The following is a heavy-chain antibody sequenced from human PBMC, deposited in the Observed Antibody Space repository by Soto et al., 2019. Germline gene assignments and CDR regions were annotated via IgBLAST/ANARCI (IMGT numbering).Heavy chain of an antibody. CDR2: IMPMFGAA. CDR1: GGTFSNYA. V-gene: IGHV1-69*01. CDR3: ARVSIAAASYFDY. Sequence: QVQLVQSGAEVKKPGSSVKVSCKASGGTFSNYAISWVRQAPGQGLEWMGSIMPMFGAANYAQKFQGTVTITADESTTTVYMELSNLRSEDTAVYFCARVSIAAASYFDYWGQGTLITVSS. D-gene: IGHD6-25*01. J-gene: IGHJ4*02.